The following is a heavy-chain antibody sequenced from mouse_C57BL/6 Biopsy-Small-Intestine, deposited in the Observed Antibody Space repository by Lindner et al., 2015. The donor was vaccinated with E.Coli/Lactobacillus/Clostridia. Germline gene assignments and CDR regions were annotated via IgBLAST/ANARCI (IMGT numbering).Heavy chain of an antibody. D-gene: IGHD1-1*01. CDR2: INPYNGET. CDR3: ARWNYYGSPMDY. CDR1: GYSFTGYF. V-gene: IGHV1-20*01. J-gene: IGHJ4*01. Sequence: VQLQESGPELVKPGDSVKISCKASGYSFTGYFMHWVMQSHGKSLEWIGRINPYNGETFYNQNFKGKATLTVDKSSTTAHMELRSLTSEDSAVYYCARWNYYGSPMDYWGQGTSVTVSS.